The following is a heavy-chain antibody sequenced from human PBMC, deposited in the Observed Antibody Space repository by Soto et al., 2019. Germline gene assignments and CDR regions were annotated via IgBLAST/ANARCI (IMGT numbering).Heavy chain of an antibody. J-gene: IGHJ5*02. CDR1: GGSISSYY. CDR2: IYYSGST. V-gene: IGHV4-59*01. D-gene: IGHD1-26*01. CDR3: ARVVGALGLWFDP. Sequence: SETLSLTCTVSGGSISSYYWSWIRQPPGKGLEWIGYIYYSGSTNYNPSLKSRVTISVDTSKNQFSLKLSSVTAADTAVYYCARVVGALGLWFDPWGKGTLVTVSS.